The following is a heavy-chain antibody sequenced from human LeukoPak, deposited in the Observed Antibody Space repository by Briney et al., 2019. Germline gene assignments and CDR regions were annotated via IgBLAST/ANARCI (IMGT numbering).Heavy chain of an antibody. J-gene: IGHJ4*02. CDR2: IRYDGSNK. CDR3: ARETLRITMVRGGFDY. V-gene: IGHV3-30*02. D-gene: IGHD3-10*01. Sequence: GGSLRLSCAASGFTFSSYGMHWVRQAPGKGLEWVAFIRYDGSNKYYADSVKGRFTISRDNSKNTLYLQMNSLRAEDTAVYYCARETLRITMVRGGFDYWGQGTLVTVSS. CDR1: GFTFSSYG.